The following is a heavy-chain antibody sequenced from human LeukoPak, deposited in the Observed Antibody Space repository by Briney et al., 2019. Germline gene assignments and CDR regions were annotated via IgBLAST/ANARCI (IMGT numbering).Heavy chain of an antibody. V-gene: IGHV4-61*02. D-gene: IGHD6-13*01. J-gene: IGHJ5*02. CDR3: ARGIRYGSSSRTYNWFDP. Sequence: SQTLSLTCTVSGGSISSGSYYWSWIRQPAGKGLEWIGRIYTSGSTNYNPSLKSRVTISVDTSKNQFSLKLSSVTAADTAVYYCARGIRYGSSSRTYNWFDPWGQGTLVTVSS. CDR1: GGSISSGSYY. CDR2: IYTSGST.